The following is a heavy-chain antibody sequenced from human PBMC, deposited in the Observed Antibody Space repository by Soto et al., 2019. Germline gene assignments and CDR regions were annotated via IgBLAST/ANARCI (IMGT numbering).Heavy chain of an antibody. V-gene: IGHV4-4*02. J-gene: IGHJ5*02. CDR2: IYHTGST. Sequence: PSETLSLTCVVSGASISSTNWWSWVRQSPGKGLEWIGDIYHTGSTNYNPSLKSRVTMSVDKSKNQFSLNLSSVTAADTAVYYCARPAPYGPVRNWFDPWGPGTLVTVSS. D-gene: IGHD3-10*01. CDR3: ARPAPYGPVRNWFDP. CDR1: GASISSTNW.